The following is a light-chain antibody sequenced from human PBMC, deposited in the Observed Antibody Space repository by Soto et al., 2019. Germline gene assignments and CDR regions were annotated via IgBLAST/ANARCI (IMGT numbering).Light chain of an antibody. J-gene: IGKJ1*01. CDR2: GAC. CDR1: QSVTSRF. CDR3: HHDGSSLWT. Sequence: EIGLTQSPGTLSLSPGEIATLSCRSSQSVTSRFFAWYQQRPGQAPRLLMYGACNRATGIPDRFSGSAYGKVRNDSVSGEDFRLNITGVEPEDSAVYYCHHDGSSLWTFGQGTKVEI. V-gene: IGKV3-20*01.